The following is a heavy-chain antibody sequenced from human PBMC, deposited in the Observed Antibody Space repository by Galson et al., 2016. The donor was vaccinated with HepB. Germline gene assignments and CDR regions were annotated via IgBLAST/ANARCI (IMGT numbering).Heavy chain of an antibody. CDR3: ARDLVALSGQHS. V-gene: IGHV1-2*02. D-gene: IGHD1-26*01. CDR1: GYTFTAYF. CDR2: INPNSGGT. Sequence: KVSCKASGYTFTAYFMHWVRQAPGQGLEWMGWINPNSGGTKYAQKFQGRVTMTRDTSISTAYMELSRLRSDDTAVYYCARDLVALSGQHSWGQGTLVTVSS. J-gene: IGHJ4*02.